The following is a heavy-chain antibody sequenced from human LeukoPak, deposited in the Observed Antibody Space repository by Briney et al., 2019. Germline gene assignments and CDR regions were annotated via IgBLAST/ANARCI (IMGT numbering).Heavy chain of an antibody. V-gene: IGHV1-69*13. J-gene: IGHJ6*02. D-gene: IGHD2-2*01. CDR3: ARHDPIVVVPAAMSDYYYYYGMDV. CDR2: IIPIFGTA. CDR1: GGTFSSYA. Sequence: ASVTVSCKASGGTFSSYAISWVRQAPGQGLEWMGGIIPIFGTANYAQKFQGRVTITADESTSTAYMELSSLRSEDTAAYYCARHDPIVVVPAAMSDYYYYYGMDVWGQGTTVTVSS.